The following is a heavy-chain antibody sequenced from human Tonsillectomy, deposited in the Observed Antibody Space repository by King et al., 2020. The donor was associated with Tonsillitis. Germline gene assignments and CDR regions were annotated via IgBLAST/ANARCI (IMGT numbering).Heavy chain of an antibody. V-gene: IGHV3-23*04. D-gene: IGHD5-18*01. Sequence: VQLVESGGGLVQPGGSLRLSCAASGFTFSSYAMSWVRQAPGKGLEWGATISGSGGSTYHADPVKGRVTNSRDNSKNTLYLQMNSLTAEDTAVYFCAKAVDTDRGAFDIWGPGTMVTVSS. CDR3: AKAVDTDRGAFDI. CDR2: ISGSGGST. CDR1: GFTFSSYA. J-gene: IGHJ3*02.